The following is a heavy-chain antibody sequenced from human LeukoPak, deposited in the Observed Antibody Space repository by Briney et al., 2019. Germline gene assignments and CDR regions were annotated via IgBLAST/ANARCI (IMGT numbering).Heavy chain of an antibody. CDR1: GFTFSSYA. J-gene: IGHJ6*03. CDR2: ISYDGSNK. D-gene: IGHD2-2*01. Sequence: PGGSLRLSCAASGFTFSSYAMHWVRQAPGKGLEWVAVISYDGSNKYYADSVKGRFTISRDNSKNTLYLQMNSLRAEDTAVYYYARDFGPDCSSTSCYRRSTRYYYYYMDVWGKGTTVTVSS. V-gene: IGHV3-30*01. CDR3: ARDFGPDCSSTSCYRRSTRYYYYYMDV.